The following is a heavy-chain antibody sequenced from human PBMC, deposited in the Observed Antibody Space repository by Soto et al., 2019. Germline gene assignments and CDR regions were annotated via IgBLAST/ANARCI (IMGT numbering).Heavy chain of an antibody. CDR1: GGSISSYY. Sequence: SXTQSLTYTVSGGSISSYYWSWIRQPPCKGLEWIGYIYYSGRTNYNPSLKSRVTISVDTSKNQFSLKLTSVTAADTAVYYCARNSGYSSGWGTYYYYGMDVWGQGTTVTVSS. D-gene: IGHD6-19*01. V-gene: IGHV4-59*12. CDR3: ARNSGYSSGWGTYYYYGMDV. J-gene: IGHJ6*02. CDR2: IYYSGRT.